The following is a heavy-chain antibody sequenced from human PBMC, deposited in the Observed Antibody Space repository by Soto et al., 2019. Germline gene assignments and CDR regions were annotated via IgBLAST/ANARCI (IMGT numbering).Heavy chain of an antibody. J-gene: IGHJ6*01. CDR1: GFTFSSYA. CDR2: ISYDGSNK. V-gene: IGHV3-30-3*01. CDR3: ARSAGNWNYADPDYYYYGMDV. Sequence: VQLVESGGGVVQPGRSLRLSCAASGFTFSSYAMHWVRQAPGKGLEWVAVISYDGSNKYYADSVKGRFTISRDNSKNTLYLQMNSLRAEDTAVYYCARSAGNWNYADPDYYYYGMDVW. D-gene: IGHD1-7*01.